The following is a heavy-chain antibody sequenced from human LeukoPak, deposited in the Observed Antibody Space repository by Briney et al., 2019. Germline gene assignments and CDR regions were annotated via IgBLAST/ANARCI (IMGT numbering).Heavy chain of an antibody. J-gene: IGHJ4*02. Sequence: PGGSLRLSCAVSGFTFTIYSMNWVRRAPGKGLECVSSIRADGRDTYYADSVKGRFTISRDNAKNSVCLQMNSLRAEDTAVYSCVAGEFSFDYWGQGALVTVSS. CDR3: VAGEFSFDY. CDR2: IRADGRDT. CDR1: GFTFTIYS. D-gene: IGHD3-10*01. V-gene: IGHV3-21*01.